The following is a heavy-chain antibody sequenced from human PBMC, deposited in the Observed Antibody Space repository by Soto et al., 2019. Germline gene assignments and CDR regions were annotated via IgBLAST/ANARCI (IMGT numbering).Heavy chain of an antibody. CDR3: ARDASPSTSGYFAY. CDR2: ISAYNGKT. Sequence: QVQLVQSGAEVKKPGASVKVSCKATGYTFNSYGFGWVRQAPGQGLEWMGWISAYNGKTNYAQKFQCRVTMTTDTSTSTAYMEVRSLGSDATAVYYCARDASPSTSGYFAYWGQGTLVTVSS. CDR1: GYTFNSYG. J-gene: IGHJ4*01. V-gene: IGHV1-18*01. D-gene: IGHD2-2*01.